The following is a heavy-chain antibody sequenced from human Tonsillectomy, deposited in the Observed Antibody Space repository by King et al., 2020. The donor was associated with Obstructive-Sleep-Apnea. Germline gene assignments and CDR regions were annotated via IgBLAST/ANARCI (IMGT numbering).Heavy chain of an antibody. CDR1: GFTLSSYW. Sequence: VQLVESGGGLVQPGGSLRLSCAASGFTLSSYWMHWVRQAPGKGLVWVSRINSDESSTTYADSVKGRFTISRDNAKNTLYLHMNSLRAEDTAVYYCARDGCPGGRAVAGLDYWGQGSQVTVSS. D-gene: IGHD6-19*01. CDR2: INSDESST. J-gene: IGHJ4*02. CDR3: ARDGCPGGRAVAGLDY. V-gene: IGHV3-74*01.